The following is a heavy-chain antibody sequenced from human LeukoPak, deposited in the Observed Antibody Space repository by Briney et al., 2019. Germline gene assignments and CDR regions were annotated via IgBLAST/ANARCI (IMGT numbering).Heavy chain of an antibody. CDR2: IKQDGSEK. D-gene: IGHD6-13*01. J-gene: IGHJ6*03. V-gene: IGHV3-7*01. CDR1: GFTFSSYA. Sequence: GGSLRLSCAASGFTFSSYAMSWVRQAPGKGLEWVANIKQDGSEKYYVDSVKGRFTISRDNAKNSLYLQMNSLRAEDTAVYYCARDGGAAAGKGGYYMDVWGKGTTVTVSS. CDR3: ARDGGAAAGKGGYYMDV.